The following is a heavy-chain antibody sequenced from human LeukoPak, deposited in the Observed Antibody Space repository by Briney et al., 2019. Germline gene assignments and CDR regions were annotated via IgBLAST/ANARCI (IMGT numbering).Heavy chain of an antibody. CDR3: AKDLTTVTPACMDV. Sequence: QTGGSLRLSCAASAFTFSSYAMSWVRQAPGKGLEWVSAISGSGGSTYYADSVKGRFTISRDNSKNTLYLQMNSLRAEDTAVYYCAKDLTTVTPACMDVWGQGTTVTVSS. CDR2: ISGSGGST. CDR1: AFTFSSYA. V-gene: IGHV3-23*01. J-gene: IGHJ6*02. D-gene: IGHD4-17*01.